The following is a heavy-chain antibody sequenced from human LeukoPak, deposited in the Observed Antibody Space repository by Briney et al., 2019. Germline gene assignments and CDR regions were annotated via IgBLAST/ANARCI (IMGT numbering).Heavy chain of an antibody. CDR3: TTGRITTVRGPDY. D-gene: IGHD3-10*01. CDR2: ITIKTDGGTT. V-gene: IGHV3-15*01. Sequence: GSLRLSCAASGFSFSDAWMSWVRQAPGMGLEWVGRITIKTDGGTTDYAAPVNGRFTISRDDSKNTLYLQMNSLKTEDSGVYYCTTGRITTVRGPDYWGQGTLVTVSS. J-gene: IGHJ4*02. CDR1: GFSFSDAW.